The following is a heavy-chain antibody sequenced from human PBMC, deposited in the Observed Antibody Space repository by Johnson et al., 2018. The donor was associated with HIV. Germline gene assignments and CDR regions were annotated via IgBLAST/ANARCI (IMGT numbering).Heavy chain of an antibody. D-gene: IGHD1-26*01. Sequence: VQLVESGGGVVQPGGSLRLSCAASGFTFSSYAMSWVLQAPGKGLEWVANIKQDGSEKYYVDSVKGRFTISRDNAKNSLYLQVDSLRAEDTAVYYCARDVAVGTTLGTIDVWGQGTMVAVSS. CDR1: GFTFSSYA. CDR3: ARDVAVGTTLGTIDV. V-gene: IGHV3-7*01. J-gene: IGHJ3*01. CDR2: IKQDGSEK.